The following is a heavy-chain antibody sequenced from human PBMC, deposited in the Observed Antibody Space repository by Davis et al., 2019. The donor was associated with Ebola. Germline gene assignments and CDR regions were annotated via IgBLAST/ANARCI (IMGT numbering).Heavy chain of an antibody. CDR3: VKDNRCSGGSCYLNYYYGMDV. J-gene: IGHJ6*02. Sequence: GESLKISCAASGFTFSSYSMNWVRQAPGKGLEYVSAISSNGGSTYYADSVKGRFTISRDNSKNTLYLQMSSLRAEDTSVYYCVKDNRCSGGSCYLNYYYGMDVWGQGTTVTVSS. CDR2: ISSNGGST. D-gene: IGHD2-15*01. V-gene: IGHV3-64D*08. CDR1: GFTFSSYS.